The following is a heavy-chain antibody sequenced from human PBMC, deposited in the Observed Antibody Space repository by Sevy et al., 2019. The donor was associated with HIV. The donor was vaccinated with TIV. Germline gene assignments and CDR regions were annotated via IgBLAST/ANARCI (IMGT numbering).Heavy chain of an antibody. D-gene: IGHD3-22*01. CDR3: AKMRITMIVVVTHFDY. Sequence: GGSLRLSCAASGFTFSSYAMSWVRQAPGKGLEWVSAISGSGGSTYYADSVKGRLTISRDNSKNTLYLQMNSLRAEDTAVYYCAKMRITMIVVVTHFDYWGQGTLVTVSS. J-gene: IGHJ4*02. CDR1: GFTFSSYA. CDR2: ISGSGGST. V-gene: IGHV3-23*01.